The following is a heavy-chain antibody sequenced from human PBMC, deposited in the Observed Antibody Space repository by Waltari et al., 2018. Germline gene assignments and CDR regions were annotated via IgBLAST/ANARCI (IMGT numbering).Heavy chain of an antibody. CDR2: INPNTGGT. V-gene: IGHV1-2*06. J-gene: IGHJ6*02. D-gene: IGHD5-12*01. Sequence: QVHLVQSGAEVKKPGASVKVSCKASGYTFTDYYMHWVRQAPGQGLEWLGRINPNTGGTNYAQKFQGRVTMTRDTSITSAYMELSRLRSDDTAVYYCAREESGFDSSYYYYYYGMDVWGQGTTVTVSS. CDR3: AREESGFDSSYYYYYYGMDV. CDR1: GYTFTDYY.